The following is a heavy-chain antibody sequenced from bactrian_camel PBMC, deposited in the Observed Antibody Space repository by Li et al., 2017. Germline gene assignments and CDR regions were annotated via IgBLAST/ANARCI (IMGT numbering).Heavy chain of an antibody. Sequence: HVQLVESGGGSVQAGGSLRLSCAASGYTYCSYGMSWYRQAPGKEREFVSAIDRDGSSNYADSVKGRFTISQDNAKNTVYLQMNSLKPEDTAMYLCKTESYPRGEYGCVDYWGQGTQVTVS. CDR2: IDRDGSS. V-gene: IGHV3S53*01. CDR1: GYTYCSYG. D-gene: IGHD3*01. J-gene: IGHJ4*01. CDR3: KTESYPRGEYGCVDY.